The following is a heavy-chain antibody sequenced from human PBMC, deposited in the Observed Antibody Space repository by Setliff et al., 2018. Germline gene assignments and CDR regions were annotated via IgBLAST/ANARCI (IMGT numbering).Heavy chain of an antibody. CDR3: ARAGLAAAGTRPSFFDY. Sequence: AGGSLRLSCAASGFTFDDYGMSWVRQAPGKGLEWVSGINWNGGSTGYADSVKGRFTISRDNAKNSLYLQMNSLRAEDTALYYCARAGLAAAGTRPSFFDYWGQGTLVTVSS. CDR1: GFTFDDYG. J-gene: IGHJ4*02. V-gene: IGHV3-20*04. D-gene: IGHD6-13*01. CDR2: INWNGGST.